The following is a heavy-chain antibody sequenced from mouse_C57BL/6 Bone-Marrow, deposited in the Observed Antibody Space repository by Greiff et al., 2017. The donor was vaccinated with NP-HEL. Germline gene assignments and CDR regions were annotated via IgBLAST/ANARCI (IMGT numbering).Heavy chain of an antibody. CDR3: TGDYYGSSSAWFAY. V-gene: IGHV14-4*01. Sequence: VQLQQSGAELVRPGASVKLSCTASGFNIKDDYMHWVKQRPEQGLEWIGWIDPENGDTEYASKFQGTATITADTSSNTAYLQLSSLTSEDTAVYYCTGDYYGSSSAWFAYWGQGTLVTVSA. J-gene: IGHJ3*01. CDR2: IDPENGDT. CDR1: GFNIKDDY. D-gene: IGHD1-1*01.